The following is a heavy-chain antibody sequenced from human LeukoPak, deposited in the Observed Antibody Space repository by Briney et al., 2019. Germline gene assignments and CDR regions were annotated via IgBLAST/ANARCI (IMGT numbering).Heavy chain of an antibody. V-gene: IGHV3-23*01. Sequence: GGSLRLSCAASGFTFSSFAMTWVRQAPGKGLEWASGFDGNGPNTYYADSVKGRWTISRDNSRNTLYLEMNSLRPEDTAIYYCAKPRTTGLGWAQFDYWGQGSLVTVSS. CDR2: FDGNGPNT. CDR1: GFTFSSFA. CDR3: AKPRTTGLGWAQFDY. J-gene: IGHJ4*02. D-gene: IGHD2-8*02.